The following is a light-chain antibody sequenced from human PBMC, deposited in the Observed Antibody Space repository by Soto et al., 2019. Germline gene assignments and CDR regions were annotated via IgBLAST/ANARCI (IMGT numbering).Light chain of an antibody. J-gene: IGKJ1*01. CDR3: QQYNGDLTWT. CDR2: DAT. V-gene: IGKV1-5*01. CDR1: QSIDRW. Sequence: DIQMNKSPFTLSAYVGERVTITCRASQSIDRWLAWYQQKPGKAPKVLIWDATTLHRGVPSRFSGSRSGTEFTLTISILQPDDFATYYCQQYNGDLTWTFCQVAKVDIK.